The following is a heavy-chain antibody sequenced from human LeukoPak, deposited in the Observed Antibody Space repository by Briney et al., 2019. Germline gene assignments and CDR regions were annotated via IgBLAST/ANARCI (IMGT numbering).Heavy chain of an antibody. CDR3: AARGVPAVPYFAY. J-gene: IGHJ4*02. CDR2: ISSSSTI. CDR1: GFTFSSYS. D-gene: IGHD2-2*01. V-gene: IGHV3-48*01. Sequence: PGGSLRLSCAASGFTFSSYSMNWVRQAPGKGLEWVSYISSSSTIYYADSVKGRFTVSRDNSKNTLYLQMNSLRPEDTAVYYSAARGVPAVPYFAYWGQGSQVTVSS.